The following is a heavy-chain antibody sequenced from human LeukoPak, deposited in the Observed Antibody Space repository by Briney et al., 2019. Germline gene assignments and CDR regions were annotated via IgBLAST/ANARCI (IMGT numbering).Heavy chain of an antibody. J-gene: IGHJ4*02. CDR1: GGSFSGYY. CDR2: INLSGST. D-gene: IGHD3-10*01. CDR3: ARVVSLWFGEFYYFDY. Sequence: SETLSLTCAVYGGSFSGYYWSWIRQPPGKGLEWIGEINLSGSTNYNPSLKSRVTISVDTSKNQFSLKLSSVTAADTAVYYCARVVSLWFGEFYYFDYWGQGTLVTVSS. V-gene: IGHV4-34*01.